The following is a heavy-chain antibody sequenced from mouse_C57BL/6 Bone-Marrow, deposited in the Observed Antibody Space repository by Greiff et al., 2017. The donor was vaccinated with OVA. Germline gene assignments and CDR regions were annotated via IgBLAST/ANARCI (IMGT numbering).Heavy chain of an antibody. CDR3: AREGYDGFAY. J-gene: IGHJ3*01. Sequence: EVHLVESGGGLVQPGGSLKLSCAASGFTFSDYGMAWVRQAPRKGPEWVAFISNLAYSIYYADTVTGRFTLSRENATNTLYLEMSSLRSEDTSMYYCAREGYDGFAYWGQGTLVTVSA. CDR1: GFTFSDYG. D-gene: IGHD2-2*01. V-gene: IGHV5-15*01. CDR2: ISNLAYSI.